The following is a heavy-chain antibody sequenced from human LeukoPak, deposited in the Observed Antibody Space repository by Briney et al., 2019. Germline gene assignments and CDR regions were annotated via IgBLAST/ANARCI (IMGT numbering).Heavy chain of an antibody. V-gene: IGHV1-2*02. CDR2: INPTNGDT. D-gene: IGHD4/OR15-4a*01. Sequence: GASAKVSCKASGYTFTAYYMHWVRLAPGQGLEWVGWINPTNGDTKYAQRFQGRVTMTRDTSINTAYMELSRLRSDDTAVYYCAKVIHGAVAFDIWGQGTMVTVSS. CDR1: GYTFTAYY. J-gene: IGHJ3*02. CDR3: AKVIHGAVAFDI.